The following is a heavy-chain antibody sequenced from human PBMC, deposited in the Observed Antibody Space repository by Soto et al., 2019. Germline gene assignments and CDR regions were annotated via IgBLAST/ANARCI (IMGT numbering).Heavy chain of an antibody. CDR2: IYYSGST. D-gene: IGHD2-15*01. J-gene: IGHJ4*02. CDR1: GGSISSGDYY. Sequence: SDTLTLTCTVSGGSISSGDYYWSWIRQPPGKGLEWIGYIYYSGSTYYNPSLKSRVTISVDTSKNQFSLKLSSVTAADTAVYYCARITRYCSGGSCYSDYFDNWGPGTLVTVSS. CDR3: ARITRYCSGGSCYSDYFDN. V-gene: IGHV4-30-4*01.